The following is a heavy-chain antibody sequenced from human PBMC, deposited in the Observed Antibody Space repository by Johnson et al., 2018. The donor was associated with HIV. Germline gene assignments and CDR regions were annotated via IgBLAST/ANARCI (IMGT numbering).Heavy chain of an antibody. CDR1: GFTFSDYY. D-gene: IGHD2-8*01. CDR3: ARDNIVLMVGGVALDV. Sequence: QMLLVESGGGLVNPGGSLRLSCAASGFTFSDYYMSWIRQAPGKGLEWVAVISYDGSNKYYADSVKGRFTISRDNSKNTLNLQMNSLRAEDTAVYYCARDNIVLMVGGVALDVWGPGTMVTVSS. J-gene: IGHJ3*01. CDR2: ISYDGSNK. V-gene: IGHV3-30-3*01.